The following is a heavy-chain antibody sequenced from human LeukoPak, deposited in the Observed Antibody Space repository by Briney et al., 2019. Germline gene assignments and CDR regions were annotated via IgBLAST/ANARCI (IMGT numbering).Heavy chain of an antibody. CDR3: AKRYVGNYYFDS. J-gene: IGHJ4*02. V-gene: IGHV3-30*02. CDR2: IRYDGSNK. Sequence: GGSLRLSCAASGFTFSSYGMPWVRQAPGKGLEWVAFIRYDGSNKYYADSVKGRFTISRDNSKNTQYLQMNRLRAEDTAVYYCAKRYVGNYYFDSWGQGTLVSVSS. D-gene: IGHD3-16*01. CDR1: GFTFSSYG.